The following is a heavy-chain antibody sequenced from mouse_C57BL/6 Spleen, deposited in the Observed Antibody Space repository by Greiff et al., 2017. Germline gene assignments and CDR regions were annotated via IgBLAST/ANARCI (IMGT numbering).Heavy chain of an antibody. CDR3: AREGITTVPFDY. CDR1: GYTFTSYW. CDR2: VDPSSGGT. D-gene: IGHD1-1*01. J-gene: IGHJ2*01. Sequence: VKLQQPGAELVKPGASVKMSCKASGYTFTSYWITWVKQRPGQGLEWIGRVDPSSGGTKYNEKFKSKATLTGDKPSSTAYMQLSSLTSEDFAVYYCAREGITTVPFDYWGQGTTLTVSS. V-gene: IGHV1-72*01.